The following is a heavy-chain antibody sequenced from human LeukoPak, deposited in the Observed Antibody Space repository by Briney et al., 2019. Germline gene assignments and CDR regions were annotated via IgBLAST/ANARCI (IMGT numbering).Heavy chain of an antibody. CDR3: AALYYDFWSGYYTGIPY. CDR2: INHSGST. D-gene: IGHD3-3*01. CDR1: GGSFSGYY. J-gene: IGHJ4*02. Sequence: PSETLSLTCAVYGGSFSGYYWSWIRQPPGKGLEWVGDINHSGSTNYNPALKSRVTISVDTSKNQFSLKLSSVTAADTAVYYCAALYYDFWSGYYTGIPYWGQGTLVTVSS. V-gene: IGHV4-34*01.